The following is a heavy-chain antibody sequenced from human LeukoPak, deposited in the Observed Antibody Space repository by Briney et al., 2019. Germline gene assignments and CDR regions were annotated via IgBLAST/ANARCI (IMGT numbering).Heavy chain of an antibody. Sequence: PSETLSLTCAVSGGSISRSNWWSWVRQSPGKGLEWIGEIYDNGSTNYNPPLKSRVTISVDKSKNQFSLKLSSVAAADTAVYYCARGRYYYDSSGYSGYFQHWGQGTLVTVSS. CDR3: ARGRYYYDSSGYSGYFQH. CDR1: GGSISRSNW. CDR2: IYDNGST. V-gene: IGHV4-4*02. D-gene: IGHD3-22*01. J-gene: IGHJ1*01.